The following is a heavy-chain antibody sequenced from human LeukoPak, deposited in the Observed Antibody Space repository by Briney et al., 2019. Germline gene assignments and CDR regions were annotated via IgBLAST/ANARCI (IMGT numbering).Heavy chain of an antibody. CDR1: GFSFSTYA. V-gene: IGHV3-23*01. CDR2: ITGSGKT. CDR3: AKERDSKGYFDY. Sequence: GGSLRLSCAASGFSFSTYAMSWVRQAPGQGLEWVSAITGSGKTCYPGSVKGRFTISRDNSKNTLFLQMNGLRAEDTAVYYCAKERDSKGYFDYWGQGTLVTVSS. D-gene: IGHD2-15*01. J-gene: IGHJ4*02.